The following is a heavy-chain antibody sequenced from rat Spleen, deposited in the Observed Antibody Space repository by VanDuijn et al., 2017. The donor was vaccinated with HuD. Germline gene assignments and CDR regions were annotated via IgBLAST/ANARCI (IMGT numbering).Heavy chain of an antibody. CDR3: ARRARYFDY. Sequence: EVQLVESGGGLVQPGGSLKLSCVASGFIFSDYYVAWVRQAPTKGLEWVATINYDGSSTFYRDSVRARFTISRDSAKSTLYLQMDSLRSEDTATYYCARRARYFDYWGQGVMVTVSS. V-gene: IGHV5-7*01. J-gene: IGHJ2*01. CDR2: INYDGSST. CDR1: GFIFSDYY.